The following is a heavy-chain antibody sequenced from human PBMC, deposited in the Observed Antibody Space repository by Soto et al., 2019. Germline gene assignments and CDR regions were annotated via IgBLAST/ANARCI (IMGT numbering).Heavy chain of an antibody. Sequence: KPSETLSLTCAVYGGSFSGYYWSWIRQPPGKGLEWIGEISHSGSTNYNPSLKSRVTISVDTSKNQFSLKLSSVTAADTAVYYCAGGESSEWAYCGGDCYSTWGQGTLVTVSS. V-gene: IGHV4-34*01. J-gene: IGHJ5*02. CDR2: ISHSGST. CDR1: GGSFSGYY. CDR3: AGGESSEWAYCGGDCYST. D-gene: IGHD2-21*02.